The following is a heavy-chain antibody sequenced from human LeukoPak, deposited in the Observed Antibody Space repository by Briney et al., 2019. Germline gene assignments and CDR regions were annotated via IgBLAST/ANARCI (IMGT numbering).Heavy chain of an antibody. J-gene: IGHJ4*02. Sequence: GGSLRLSCAGSGFTFSGYAMSWVRQAPGQGLEWVSVISDSGDYTSYADSVRGRFTISTRNTLYLQMISLRPEDTAVYYCAKDTSIGKYCTNGVCSPFDYWGQGTLVTVSS. D-gene: IGHD2-8*01. CDR3: AKDTSIGKYCTNGVCSPFDY. V-gene: IGHV3-23*01. CDR1: GFTFSGYA. CDR2: ISDSGDYT.